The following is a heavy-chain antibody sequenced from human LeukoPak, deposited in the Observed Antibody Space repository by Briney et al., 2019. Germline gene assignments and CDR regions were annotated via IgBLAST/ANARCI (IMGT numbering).Heavy chain of an antibody. V-gene: IGHV3-7*01. CDR3: ARLLYDILTGSTRYYYYGMDV. J-gene: IGHJ6*02. Sequence: GGSLRLSCTASGFTFSSYWMTWVRQAPGKGLEWVANIKADGNEKYYVDSVKGRFTISRDNAKNSLYLQMNSLRAEDTAVYYCARLLYDILTGSTRYYYYGMDVWGQGTTVTVSS. D-gene: IGHD3-9*01. CDR1: GFTFSSYW. CDR2: IKADGNEK.